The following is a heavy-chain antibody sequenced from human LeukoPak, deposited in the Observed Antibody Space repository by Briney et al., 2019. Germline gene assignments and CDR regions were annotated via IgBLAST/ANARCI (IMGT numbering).Heavy chain of an antibody. J-gene: IGHJ4*02. CDR3: ARDGDTTSKVDY. V-gene: IGHV3-11*01. Sequence: GSLRLSCAASGFTFSNHYMSWIRRAPGKGLEWVSYITSSDSGGFYADSVKGRLTISRDNAKNSLYLQMNSLRVEDTAVYYCARDGDTTSKVDYLGQGTLVTVSS. D-gene: IGHD4-11*01. CDR1: GFTFSNHY. CDR2: ITSSDSGG.